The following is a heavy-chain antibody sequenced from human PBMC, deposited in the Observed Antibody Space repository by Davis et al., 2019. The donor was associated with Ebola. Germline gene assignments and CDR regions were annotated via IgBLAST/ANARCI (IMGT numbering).Heavy chain of an antibody. Sequence: PSETLSLTCTVSGGSISSYYWSWIRQPPGKGLEWIGYIYYSGSTNYNPSLKSRVTISVDTSKNQFSLKLSSVTAADTAVYYCARAHRGITGTTPIWYFDLWGRGTLVTVSS. D-gene: IGHD1-7*01. CDR1: GGSISSYY. CDR3: ARAHRGITGTTPIWYFDL. J-gene: IGHJ2*01. V-gene: IGHV4-59*01. CDR2: IYYSGST.